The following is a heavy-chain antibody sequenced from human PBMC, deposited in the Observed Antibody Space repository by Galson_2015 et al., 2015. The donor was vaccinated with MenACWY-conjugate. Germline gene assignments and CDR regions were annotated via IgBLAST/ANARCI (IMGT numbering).Heavy chain of an antibody. J-gene: IGHJ4*02. V-gene: IGHV4-34*01. Sequence: STNYNPSLKSRVGISVGTSKNQFSLKLSSVTAADTAVYYCARRGPGSDFWSGYYSFDYWGQGTLVTVSS. CDR3: ARRGPGSDFWSGYYSFDY. D-gene: IGHD3-3*01. CDR2: ST.